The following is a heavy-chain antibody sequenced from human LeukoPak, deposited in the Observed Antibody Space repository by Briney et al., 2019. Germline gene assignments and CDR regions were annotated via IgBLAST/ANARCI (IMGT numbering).Heavy chain of an antibody. V-gene: IGHV1-69*13. Sequence: SVKVSCKASGGTFSSYAISWVRQAPGQGLEWMGGIIPIFGTANYAQKFQGRVTITADESTSTAYMELSSLRSEDTAVYYCARGLGYCSSTSCYDDAFDIWGQGTMVTVSS. J-gene: IGHJ3*02. CDR1: GGTFSSYA. CDR2: IIPIFGTA. CDR3: ARGLGYCSSTSCYDDAFDI. D-gene: IGHD2-2*01.